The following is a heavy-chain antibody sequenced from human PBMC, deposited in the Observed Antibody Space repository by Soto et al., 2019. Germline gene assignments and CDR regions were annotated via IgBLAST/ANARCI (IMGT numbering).Heavy chain of an antibody. Sequence: SETLSLTCTVSGGSISSGGYSWSWIRQPPGKGLEWIGYIYHSGSTYYNPSLKSRVTISVDRSKNQFSLKLSSVTAADTAVYYCAREKAYYGSGSQNWFDPWGQGTLVTVSS. J-gene: IGHJ5*02. CDR2: IYHSGST. CDR3: AREKAYYGSGSQNWFDP. CDR1: GGSISSGGYS. D-gene: IGHD3-10*01. V-gene: IGHV4-30-2*01.